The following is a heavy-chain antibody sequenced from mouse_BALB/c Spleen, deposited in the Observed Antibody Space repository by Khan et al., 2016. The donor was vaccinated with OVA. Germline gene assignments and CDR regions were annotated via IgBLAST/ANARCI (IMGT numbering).Heavy chain of an antibody. J-gene: IGHJ2*01. CDR3: TRDRIDY. Sequence: VQLQESGAELAKPGASVKMSCKASGYTFTTYWMHWVKQRPGQGLEWIGYITPTSGYTYYNQKFKDRATLAADKSSSTAYMQLNSLTSEDSAVYYCTRDRIDYWGQGTTLTVSS. CDR2: ITPTSGYT. CDR1: GYTFTTYW. V-gene: IGHV1-7*01.